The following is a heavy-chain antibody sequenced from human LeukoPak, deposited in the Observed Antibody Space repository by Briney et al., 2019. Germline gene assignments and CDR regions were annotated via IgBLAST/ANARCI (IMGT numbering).Heavy chain of an antibody. D-gene: IGHD6-19*01. CDR3: ARSSAPFIAVAGSDY. CDR2: ISYDGSNK. Sequence: GRSLRLSCAASGFTFSSYGMHWVRQAPGKGLEWVAVISYDGSNKYYADSVKGRFTISRDNAKNSLYLQMNSLRAEDTAVYYCARSSAPFIAVAGSDYWGQGTLVTVSS. J-gene: IGHJ4*02. V-gene: IGHV3-30*03. CDR1: GFTFSSYG.